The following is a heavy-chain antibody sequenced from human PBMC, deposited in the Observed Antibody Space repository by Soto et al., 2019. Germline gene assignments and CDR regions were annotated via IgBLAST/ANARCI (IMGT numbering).Heavy chain of an antibody. J-gene: IGHJ5*02. V-gene: IGHV4-4*02. Sequence: SETLSLTCAVSGGSISSSNWWSWVRQPPGKGLEWIGEIYHSGSTNYNPSLKSRVTISVDKSKNQFSLKLSSVTAADTAVYYCARADHYDFWSGYRKRYNWFDPWGQGTLVTVSS. D-gene: IGHD3-3*01. CDR2: IYHSGST. CDR3: ARADHYDFWSGYRKRYNWFDP. CDR1: GGSISSSNW.